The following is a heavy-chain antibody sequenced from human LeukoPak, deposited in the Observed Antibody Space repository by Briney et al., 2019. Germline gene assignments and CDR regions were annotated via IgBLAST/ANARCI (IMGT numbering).Heavy chain of an antibody. J-gene: IGHJ3*02. V-gene: IGHV3-21*01. CDR3: ARGYYDFWSGYFDAFDI. D-gene: IGHD3-3*01. Sequence: PGGSLRLSCAASGFTFSSYSMNWVRQAPGKGLEWVSSISSSSSYIYYADSVKGRFTISRDNAKNSLYLQMNSLRAEDTAVYYCARGYYDFWSGYFDAFDIWGQGTMVTVSS. CDR1: GFTFSSYS. CDR2: ISSSSSYI.